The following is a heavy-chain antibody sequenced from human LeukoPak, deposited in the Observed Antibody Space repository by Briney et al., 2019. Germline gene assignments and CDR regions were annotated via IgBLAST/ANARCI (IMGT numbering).Heavy chain of an antibody. Sequence: KPGGSLRLSCAASGFTFSDYYMSWLRQAPGKGLEWVSYISSSGSTIYYADSVKGRFTISRDNAKNSLYLQMNGLRAEDTAVYYCARENLEWELRGFDYWGQGTLVTVSS. D-gene: IGHD1-26*01. CDR3: ARENLEWELRGFDY. J-gene: IGHJ4*02. CDR1: GFTFSDYY. CDR2: ISSSGSTI. V-gene: IGHV3-11*01.